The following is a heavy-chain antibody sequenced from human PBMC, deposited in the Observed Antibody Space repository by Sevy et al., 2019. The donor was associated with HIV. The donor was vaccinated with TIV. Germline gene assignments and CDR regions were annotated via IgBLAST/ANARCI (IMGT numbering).Heavy chain of an antibody. J-gene: IGHJ4*02. CDR2: ISTGGAGGATI. CDR3: ARDLPPSATTVAHFDC. CDR1: GFTFRSYE. Sequence: GGSLRLSCAASGFTFRSYEFNWVRQAPGKGLQWISHISTGGAGGATIFYADSVKGRFTISRDNAKNSLYLQMNSLRVEDTAVYYCARDLPPSATTVAHFDCWGQGTQVTVSS. D-gene: IGHD4-17*01. V-gene: IGHV3-48*03.